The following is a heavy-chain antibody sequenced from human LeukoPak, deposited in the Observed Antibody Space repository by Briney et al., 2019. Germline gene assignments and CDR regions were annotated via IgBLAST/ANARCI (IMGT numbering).Heavy chain of an antibody. D-gene: IGHD3-22*01. CDR3: AKANDSSGYYYPFDY. CDR1: GFTFSSYA. J-gene: IGHJ4*02. Sequence: PGGSLRLSCAASGFTFSSYAMSWVRQAPGKGLEWVSAISGSGGSTYNADSVKGRFTISRDNSKNTLYLQMNSLRAEDTAVYYCAKANDSSGYYYPFDYWGQGTLVTVSS. CDR2: ISGSGGST. V-gene: IGHV3-23*01.